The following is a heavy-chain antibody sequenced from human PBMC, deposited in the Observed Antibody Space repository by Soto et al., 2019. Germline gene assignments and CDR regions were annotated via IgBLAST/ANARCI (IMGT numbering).Heavy chain of an antibody. V-gene: IGHV4-59*01. CDR1: GGSISSFY. CDR3: ARGYYDILTGYYKSRNWFDP. J-gene: IGHJ5*02. D-gene: IGHD3-9*01. Sequence: SETLSLTCTVSGGSISSFYWSWIRQPPGKGLEWIGYIYYSGSTNYNPSLKSRVTISVDTSKNQFSLKLSSVTAADTAVYYCARGYYDILTGYYKSRNWFDPWGQGTLVTVSS. CDR2: IYYSGST.